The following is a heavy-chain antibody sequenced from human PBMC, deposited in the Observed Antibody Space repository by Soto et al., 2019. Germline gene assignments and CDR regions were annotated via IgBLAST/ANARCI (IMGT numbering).Heavy chain of an antibody. J-gene: IGHJ1*01. CDR3: TNGVVVRTSCFQH. Sequence: QVQLVESGGGVVQPGRSLRLSCAASGFTFSSYGMHWVRQAPGKGLEWVAVISYDESNKYYADSVKGRFTISRDNSKNPLYLRMNSLRAEATAVYYCTNGVVVRTSCFQHGGQGTVVTVSS. CDR1: GFTFSSYG. V-gene: IGHV3-30*18. CDR2: ISYDESNK. D-gene: IGHD3-22*01.